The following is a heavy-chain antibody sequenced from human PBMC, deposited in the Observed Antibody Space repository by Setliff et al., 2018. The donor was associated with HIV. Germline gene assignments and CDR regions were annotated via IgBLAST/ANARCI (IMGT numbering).Heavy chain of an antibody. CDR3: ARRSTVARGVDCFDP. CDR2: VDYSGSS. J-gene: IGHJ5*02. Sequence: SETLSLTCSVSGDSMRTNYWTWIRQSPGKGLEWIGHVDYSGSSTYNPSLNSRVTLSIDTSKSQFSLRLSSVTAADTALYYCARRSTVARGVDCFDPWGQGTQVTVSS. CDR1: GDSMRTNY. V-gene: IGHV4-59*08. D-gene: IGHD3-10*01.